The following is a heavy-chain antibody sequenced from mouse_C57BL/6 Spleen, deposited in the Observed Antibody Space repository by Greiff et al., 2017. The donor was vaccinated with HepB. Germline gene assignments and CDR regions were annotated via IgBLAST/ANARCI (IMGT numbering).Heavy chain of an antibody. CDR3: TKGLLQAWFAY. Sequence: QVQLQQSGAELVRPGASVTLSCKASGYTFTDYEMHWVKQTPVHGLEWIGAIDPETGGTAYNQKFKGKAILTADKSSSTAYLELRSLTSEDSAVYCYTKGLLQAWFAYWGQGTLVTVSA. V-gene: IGHV1-15*01. D-gene: IGHD2-3*01. J-gene: IGHJ3*01. CDR1: GYTFTDYE. CDR2: IDPETGGT.